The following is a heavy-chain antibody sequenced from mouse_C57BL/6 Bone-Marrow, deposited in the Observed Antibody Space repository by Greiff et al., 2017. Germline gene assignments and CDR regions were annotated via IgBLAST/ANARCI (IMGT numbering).Heavy chain of an antibody. Sequence: DVQLQESGPELVKPGASVKIPCKASGYTFTDYNMDWVKQSHGKSLEWIGDINPNNGGTIYNQKFKGKATLTVDKSSSTAYMELRSLTSEDTAVYYCARARHDGYWYFDVWGTGTTVTVSS. J-gene: IGHJ1*03. CDR3: ARARHDGYWYFDV. V-gene: IGHV1-18*01. D-gene: IGHD2-3*01. CDR1: GYTFTDYN. CDR2: INPNNGGT.